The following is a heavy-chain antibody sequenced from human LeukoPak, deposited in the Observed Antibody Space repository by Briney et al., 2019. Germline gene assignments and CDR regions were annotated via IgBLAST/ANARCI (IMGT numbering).Heavy chain of an antibody. CDR2: IYTSGST. CDR3: ARHAPLRYFDF. J-gene: IGHJ4*02. Sequence: SETLSLTCTVSGGSISSYYWSWIRQPAGKGLEWIGRIYTSGSTNYNASLKSRVSMSVDTSKSQFSLNLTSLTAADTAVYFCARHAPLRYFDFWGQGILVTVSS. V-gene: IGHV4-4*07. D-gene: IGHD3-9*01. CDR1: GGSISSYY.